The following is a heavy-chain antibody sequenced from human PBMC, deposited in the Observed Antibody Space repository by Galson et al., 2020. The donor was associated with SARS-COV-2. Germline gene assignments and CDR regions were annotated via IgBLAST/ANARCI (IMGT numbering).Heavy chain of an antibody. D-gene: IGHD2-15*01. CDR1: GFTFSNAW. CDR3: TTVKYCSGGSCYLGHNWFDP. Sequence: GGSLRPSCAASGFTFSNAWMSWVRQAPGKGLEWVGRIKSKTDGGTTDYAAPVKGRFPIPRDDSKHTLYLQMNSLKTEDTAVYYCTTVKYCSGGSCYLGHNWFDPWGQGTLVTVSS. V-gene: IGHV3-15*01. J-gene: IGHJ5*02. CDR2: IKSKTDGGTT.